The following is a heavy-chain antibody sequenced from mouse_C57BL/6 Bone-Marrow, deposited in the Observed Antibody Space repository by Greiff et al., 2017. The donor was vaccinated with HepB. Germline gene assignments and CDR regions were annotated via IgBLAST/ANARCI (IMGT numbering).Heavy chain of an antibody. Sequence: QQPGAELVKPGASVKLSCKASGYTFTSYWMQWVKQRPGQGLEWIGEIDPSDSYTNYNQKFKGKATLTVDTSSSTAYMQLSSLTSEDSAVYYCARSATVVAEGYYAMDYWGQGTSVTVSS. CDR1: GYTFTSYW. D-gene: IGHD1-1*01. V-gene: IGHV1-50*01. CDR2: IDPSDSYT. J-gene: IGHJ4*01. CDR3: ARSATVVAEGYYAMDY.